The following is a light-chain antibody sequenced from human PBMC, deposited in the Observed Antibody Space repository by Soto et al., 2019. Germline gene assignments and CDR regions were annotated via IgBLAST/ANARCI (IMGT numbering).Light chain of an antibody. Sequence: QSVLTQPPSASGTPGQRVTISCSGSSSNIGNNFVYWYQQFPGTAPRLLIYRDNQRPSGVPDRFSGSKSGTSASLAISGLRSEDGADYFCAAWDDRLTGHVFGTGTKVTVL. CDR1: SSNIGNNF. J-gene: IGLJ1*01. V-gene: IGLV1-47*01. CDR2: RDN. CDR3: AAWDDRLTGHV.